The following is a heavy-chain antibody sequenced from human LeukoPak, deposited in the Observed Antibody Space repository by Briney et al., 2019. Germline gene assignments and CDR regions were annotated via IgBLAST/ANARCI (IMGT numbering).Heavy chain of an antibody. Sequence: SETLSLTCAASGYSISSGYYWGWIRQPPGKGLEWIGSIYHSGSTYYNPSLKSRVTISVDTSKNQFSLKLSSVTAADTVVYYCARHSSSWYGINWFDPWGQGTLVTVSS. CDR2: IYHSGST. D-gene: IGHD6-13*01. V-gene: IGHV4-38-2*01. CDR3: ARHSSSWYGINWFDP. CDR1: GYSISSGYY. J-gene: IGHJ5*02.